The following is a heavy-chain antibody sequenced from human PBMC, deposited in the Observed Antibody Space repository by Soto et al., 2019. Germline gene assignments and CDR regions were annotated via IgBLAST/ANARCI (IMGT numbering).Heavy chain of an antibody. CDR2: ISGSGDTT. D-gene: IGHD5-18*01. CDR1: GFTFSTYA. Sequence: GGSLRLSCAASGFTFSTYAMSWVRQAPGKGLEWVSGISGSGDTTYYADSLKGRFTISRDNSKKTLYLQMDSLRAEDTAVYYCAKDNYPGSGYTYGPSDYWGQGTLVTVSS. J-gene: IGHJ4*02. V-gene: IGHV3-23*01. CDR3: AKDNYPGSGYTYGPSDY.